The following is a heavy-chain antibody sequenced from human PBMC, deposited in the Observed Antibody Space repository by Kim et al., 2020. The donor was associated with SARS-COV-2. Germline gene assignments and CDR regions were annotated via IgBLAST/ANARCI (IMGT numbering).Heavy chain of an antibody. CDR3: ARGEIVVVTAMVTYYYYYYMDV. CDR2: INHSGST. V-gene: IGHV4-34*01. D-gene: IGHD2-21*02. CDR1: GGSFSGYY. Sequence: SETLSLTCAVYGGSFSGYYWSWIRQPPGKGLEWIGEINHSGSTNYNPSLKSRVTISVDTSKNQFSLKLSSVTAADTAVYYCARGEIVVVTAMVTYYYYYYMDVWGKGPRSPSP. J-gene: IGHJ6*03.